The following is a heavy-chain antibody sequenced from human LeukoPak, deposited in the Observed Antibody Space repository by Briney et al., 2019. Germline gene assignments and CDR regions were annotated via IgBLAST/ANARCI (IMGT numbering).Heavy chain of an antibody. CDR3: ARDSYQDYYGRFDP. V-gene: IGHV3-33*01. Sequence: GGSLRLSCAASGFSFGNHGMHWVRQAPGKRLEWVAVIWDDGNNKRYANSVNGRFTISRDNSENTLYLQMNGLTAEDTAMYYCARDSYQDYYGRFDPWGQGTLVIVSS. CDR1: GFSFGNHG. D-gene: IGHD3-10*01. CDR2: IWDDGNNK. J-gene: IGHJ5*02.